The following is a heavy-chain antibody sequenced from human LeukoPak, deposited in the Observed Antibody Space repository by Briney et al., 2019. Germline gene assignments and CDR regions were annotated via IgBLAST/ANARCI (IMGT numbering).Heavy chain of an antibody. J-gene: IGHJ6*02. V-gene: IGHV3-30*18. CDR3: AKDLDEIGGLDV. CDR2: ISYDGSNK. D-gene: IGHD3-16*01. Sequence: GGSLRLSWAASGXTFSSYGMHWVRQAPGKGLEWVAVISYDGSNKYYADSVKGRFTISRDNSKNTLYLQMNSLRAEDTVVYYCAKDLDEIGGLDVWGQGTTVTVSS. CDR1: GXTFSSYG.